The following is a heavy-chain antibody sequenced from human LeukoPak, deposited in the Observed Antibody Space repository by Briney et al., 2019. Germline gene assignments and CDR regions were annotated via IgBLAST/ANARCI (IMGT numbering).Heavy chain of an antibody. CDR1: GFTFSSYS. V-gene: IGHV3-48*04. J-gene: IGHJ4*02. CDR3: AKDFPGSYYFDY. CDR2: ITSSSSII. Sequence: GGSLRLSCAASGFTFSSYSMNWVRQAPGKGLEWVSYITSSSSIIYYADSVKGRFTISRDNSKNTLYLQMNSLRAEDTAMYYCAKDFPGSYYFDYWGQGTLVTVSS. D-gene: IGHD1-26*01.